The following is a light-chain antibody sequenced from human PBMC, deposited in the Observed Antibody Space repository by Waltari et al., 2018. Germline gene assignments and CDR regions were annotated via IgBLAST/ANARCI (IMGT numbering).Light chain of an antibody. CDR1: SSDVGGYNY. Sequence: QSALTQPASVSGSPGQSITISCTGTSSDVGGYNYVCWYQQPPGKAPKLLIFDFTQRPSGVSDRFSGSKSGNTASLTISGLQAEDEADYYCASYPSTSIHVLFGGGTKLTVL. CDR2: DFT. J-gene: IGLJ2*01. CDR3: ASYPSTSIHVL. V-gene: IGLV2-14*01.